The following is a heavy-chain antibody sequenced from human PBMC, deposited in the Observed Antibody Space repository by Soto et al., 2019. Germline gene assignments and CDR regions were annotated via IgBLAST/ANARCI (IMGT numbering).Heavy chain of an antibody. Sequence: QVQLQESGPGLLKPSETLSLTCSVSGASVSSGSYYWSWIRQSPGKGLEWIGYIYNSGNTKYNPSLKSRVTILIDTSKNQFSLKLRSVTAADTAVYYCARDSGGYWSGYWLDPWGQGTLVTVSS. CDR1: GASVSSGSYY. V-gene: IGHV4-61*01. CDR3: ARDSGGYWSGYWLDP. CDR2: IYNSGNT. D-gene: IGHD3-3*01. J-gene: IGHJ5*02.